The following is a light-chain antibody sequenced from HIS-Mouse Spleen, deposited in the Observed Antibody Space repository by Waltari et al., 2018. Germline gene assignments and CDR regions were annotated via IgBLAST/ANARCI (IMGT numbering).Light chain of an antibody. CDR3: QQRSNLLT. CDR1: QSVSSY. Sequence: EIVLTQSPATLSLSPWERATLSRRASQSVSSYLALYQQKPGQAPRLLTSDASNRATGIPARFSGSGSGTDFTLTISSLEPEDFAVYYCQQRSNLLTFGGGTKVEIK. J-gene: IGKJ4*02. CDR2: DAS. V-gene: IGKV3-11*01.